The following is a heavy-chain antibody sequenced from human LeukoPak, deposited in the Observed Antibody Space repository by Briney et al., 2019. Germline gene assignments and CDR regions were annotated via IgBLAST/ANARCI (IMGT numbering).Heavy chain of an antibody. CDR1: GYTFTGYY. CDR3: ARDLGERWLRRAFDY. J-gene: IGHJ4*02. CDR2: INPNSGGT. V-gene: IGHV1-2*02. D-gene: IGHD5-24*01. Sequence: ASVKVSCKASGYTFTGYYMHWVRQSPGQGLEWMGWINPNSGGTNYAQKFQGRVTMTRETSISTAYMELSRLRSDDTAVYYCARDLGERWLRRAFDYWGQGTLVTVSS.